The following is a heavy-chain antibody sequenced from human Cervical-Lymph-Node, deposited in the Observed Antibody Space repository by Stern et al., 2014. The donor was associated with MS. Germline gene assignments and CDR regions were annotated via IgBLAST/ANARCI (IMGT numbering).Heavy chain of an antibody. D-gene: IGHD6-13*01. CDR3: ARVRTRAYPSRVASGYYYGLDV. CDR2: TYYRSKWSS. CDR1: GDSVSSNSAA. Sequence: QLVQSGPGLVKPSQTLSLTCAISGDSVSSNSAAWYWIRQSPSRGLEWLGRTYYRSKWSSDYAVSVKSRITINPDTSKNQFSLQLNSVAPEDTAVYYCARVRTRAYPSRVASGYYYGLDVWGQGTTVTVSS. V-gene: IGHV6-1*01. J-gene: IGHJ6*02.